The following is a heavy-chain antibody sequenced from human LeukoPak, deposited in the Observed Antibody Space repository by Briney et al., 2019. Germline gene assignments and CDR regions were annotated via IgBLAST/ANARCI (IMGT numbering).Heavy chain of an antibody. D-gene: IGHD3-9*01. V-gene: IGHV1-69*06. Sequence: GASVKVSCKASGGTFSSYAISWVRQAPGQGLEWMGGIIPIFGTANYAQKFQGRVTITADKSTSTAYMELSSLRSEDTAVYYCASHVLRYFDWLEEGSWFDPWAREPWSPSPQ. CDR1: GGTFSSYA. CDR2: IIPIFGTA. CDR3: ASHVLRYFDWLEEGSWFDP. J-gene: IGHJ5*02.